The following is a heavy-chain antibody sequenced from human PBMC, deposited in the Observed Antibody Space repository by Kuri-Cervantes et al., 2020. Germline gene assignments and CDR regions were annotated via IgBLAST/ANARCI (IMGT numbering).Heavy chain of an antibody. D-gene: IGHD3-9*01. J-gene: IGHJ4*02. CDR1: GYTLTSYE. Sequence: ASVKVSCKASGYTLTSYEINWVRQATGQGLEWMGWMNPNSGNTGYAQKFQGRVTMTRNTSISTAYMELSSLRSEDTAVYYCARGRQSRLRYFDWYRTYYFDYWGQGTLVTVSS. CDR2: MNPNSGNT. V-gene: IGHV1-8*01. CDR3: ARGRQSRLRYFDWYRTYYFDY.